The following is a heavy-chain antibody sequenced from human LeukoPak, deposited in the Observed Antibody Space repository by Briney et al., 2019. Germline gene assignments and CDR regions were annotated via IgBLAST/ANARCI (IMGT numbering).Heavy chain of an antibody. CDR2: INHSGST. J-gene: IGHJ4*02. V-gene: IGHV4-34*01. D-gene: IGHD3-22*01. CDR1: GGSFSGYY. CDR3: ARAPHFFDISGSRYYFDY. Sequence: SETLSLTCAVYGGSFSGYYWSWIRQPPGKGLEWIGEINHSGSTNYNPSLKSRVTISVDTSKNQFSLNLSSVTAADTAVYFCARAPHFFDISGSRYYFDYWGQGTLVTVSS.